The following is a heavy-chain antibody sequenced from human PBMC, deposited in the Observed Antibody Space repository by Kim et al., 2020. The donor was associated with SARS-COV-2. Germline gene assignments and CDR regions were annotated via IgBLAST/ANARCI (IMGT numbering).Heavy chain of an antibody. CDR3: ARGRFCSSSNCYSYMDV. Sequence: SGKGRFTISRDNSKNTLYLQMNSLRGDDTAVYFCARGRFCSSSNCYSYMDVWGKGTTVIVSS. J-gene: IGHJ6*03. V-gene: IGHV3-30*07. D-gene: IGHD2-2*01.